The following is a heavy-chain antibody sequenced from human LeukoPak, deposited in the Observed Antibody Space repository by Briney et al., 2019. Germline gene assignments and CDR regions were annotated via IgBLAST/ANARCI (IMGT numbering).Heavy chain of an antibody. CDR2: IYPGDSAT. Sequence: GESLKISCKASGYSFRNYWIGWVRQMPGKGLEWMGIIYPGDSATRYSPSFQGQVTISADRSISTAYLQWSSLKASDTAMYYCARLLSMITFGGVIDDAFDIWGQGTMVTVSS. CDR1: GYSFRNYW. V-gene: IGHV5-51*01. J-gene: IGHJ3*02. D-gene: IGHD3-16*02. CDR3: ARLLSMITFGGVIDDAFDI.